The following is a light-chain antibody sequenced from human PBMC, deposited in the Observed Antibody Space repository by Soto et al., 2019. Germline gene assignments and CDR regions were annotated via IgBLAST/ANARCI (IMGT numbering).Light chain of an antibody. CDR1: SSDVGNYDL. V-gene: IGLV2-23*01. Sequence: QSLLTQPASVSGSPGQSITISCTGTSSDVGNYDLVSWYQQHPGRAPKLMIYEDTKRPSGVSNRFSASKSGNTASLTVSGLQPEDEADYYCCSYAGSSTHQGVGIGTKVTVL. J-gene: IGLJ1*01. CDR2: EDT. CDR3: CSYAGSSTHQG.